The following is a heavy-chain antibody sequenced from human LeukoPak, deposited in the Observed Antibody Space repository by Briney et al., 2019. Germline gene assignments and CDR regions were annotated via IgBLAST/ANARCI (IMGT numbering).Heavy chain of an antibody. D-gene: IGHD3-22*01. Sequence: GGPLRLSCAASGFTFSSYWMSWVRQAPGKGLEWVANIKQDGSEKYYVDSVKGRFTISRDNAKNSLYLQMNSLRAEDTAVYYCARECNYDSSGYYYGDYYYGMDVWGQGTTVTVSS. CDR1: GFTFSSYW. CDR3: ARECNYDSSGYYYGDYYYGMDV. J-gene: IGHJ6*02. CDR2: IKQDGSEK. V-gene: IGHV3-7*01.